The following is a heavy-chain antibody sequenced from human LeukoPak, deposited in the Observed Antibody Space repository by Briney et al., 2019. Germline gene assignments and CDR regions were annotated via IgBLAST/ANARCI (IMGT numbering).Heavy chain of an antibody. Sequence: SETLSLTCTVSGGSISSYYWSWIRQPPGKGLEWIGYIYYSGSTNYNPSLKSRVTISVDTSKNQFSLKLSSVTAADTAVYYCARELGAMVRGRVNYYYYYYMDVWGKGTTVTISS. D-gene: IGHD3-10*01. CDR3: ARELGAMVRGRVNYYYYYYMDV. CDR2: IYYSGST. J-gene: IGHJ6*03. CDR1: GGSISSYY. V-gene: IGHV4-59*01.